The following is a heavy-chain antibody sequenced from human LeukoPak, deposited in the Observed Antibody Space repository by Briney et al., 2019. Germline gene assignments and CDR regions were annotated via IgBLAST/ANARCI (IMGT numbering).Heavy chain of an antibody. CDR1: GFTFSSYG. CDR2: ISYDGSNK. D-gene: IGHD1-7*01. CDR3: ANAYWKYDSTRLFDY. Sequence: GGSLRLSCAASGFTFSSYGMHWVRQAPGKGLEWVAVISYDGSNKYYADSVKGRFTISRDNSKNTLYLQMNSLRAEDTAVYYCANAYWKYDSTRLFDYWGQGTLVTVSS. V-gene: IGHV3-30*18. J-gene: IGHJ4*02.